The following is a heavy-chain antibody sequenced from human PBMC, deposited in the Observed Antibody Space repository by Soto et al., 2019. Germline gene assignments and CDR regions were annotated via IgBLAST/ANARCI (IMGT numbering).Heavy chain of an antibody. J-gene: IGHJ6*03. CDR2: IKTKADGGAT. D-gene: IGHD1-1*01. CDR3: TTAAGTQYYYYYNLDV. CDR1: GFTFSNAY. Sequence: EVQLVESGGGLLKPGGSLRLSCAASGFTFSNAYMNWVRQAPGKGLEWVGRIKTKADGGATDYAAPVRNRFTISRDDSKNTLYLQMKSLKTEYTAVYYCTTAAGTQYYYYYNLDVWGQGATVAVSS. V-gene: IGHV3-15*07.